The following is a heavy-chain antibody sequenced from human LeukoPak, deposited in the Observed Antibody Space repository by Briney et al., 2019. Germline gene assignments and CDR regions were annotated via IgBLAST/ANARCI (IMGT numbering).Heavy chain of an antibody. D-gene: IGHD5-12*01. CDR3: ARETLTISGNHLDY. CDR2: INHSGST. J-gene: IGHJ4*02. Sequence: SETLSLTCAVYGGSFSGYYWSWIRQPPGKGLEWIGEINHSGSTNYNPSLKSRVTISVDTSKNQCSLKLSSVTAADTAVYYCARETLTISGNHLDYWGQGTLVTVSS. CDR1: GGSFSGYY. V-gene: IGHV4-34*01.